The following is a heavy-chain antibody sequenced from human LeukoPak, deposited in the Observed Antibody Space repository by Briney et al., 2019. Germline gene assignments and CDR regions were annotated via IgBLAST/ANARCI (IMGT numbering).Heavy chain of an antibody. CDR1: GFTFSKAW. D-gene: IGHD1-26*01. Sequence: GGSLRLSCAASGFTFSKAWMSWVRQAPGKGLEWVGRIKSKTDGGTTDYAAPVKGRFTISRDDSKNTLYLQMNSLKTEDTAVYYCTTDPALIVGATLTFDYWGQGTLVTVSS. J-gene: IGHJ4*02. V-gene: IGHV3-15*01. CDR2: IKSKTDGGTT. CDR3: TTDPALIVGATLTFDY.